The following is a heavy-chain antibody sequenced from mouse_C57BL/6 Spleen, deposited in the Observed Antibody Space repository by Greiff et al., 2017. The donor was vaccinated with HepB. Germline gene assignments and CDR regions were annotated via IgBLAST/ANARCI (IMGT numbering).Heavy chain of an antibody. CDR2: ISSGSSTI. V-gene: IGHV5-17*01. CDR3: ARDYGSSYYYAMDY. D-gene: IGHD1-1*01. Sequence: EVKLMESGGGLVKPGGSLKLSCAASGFTFSDYGMHWVRQAPEKGLEWVAYISSGSSTIYYADTVKGRFTISRDNAKNTLFLQMTILRSEDTAMYYCARDYGSSYYYAMDYWGQGTSVTVSS. J-gene: IGHJ4*01. CDR1: GFTFSDYG.